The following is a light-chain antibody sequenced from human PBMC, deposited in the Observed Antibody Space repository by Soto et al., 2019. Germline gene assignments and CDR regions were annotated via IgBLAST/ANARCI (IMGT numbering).Light chain of an antibody. Sequence: DIQMTQSPSSVSASVGDTVTITCRASQDISSWVAWYQQKPGKAPKLLISAASSLQSGVPTRFSGSVSGTDFTLIISGLQPEDFATYFCQQGDSFPFTFGGGTKVEIK. CDR2: AAS. J-gene: IGKJ4*01. CDR3: QQGDSFPFT. V-gene: IGKV1-12*01. CDR1: QDISSW.